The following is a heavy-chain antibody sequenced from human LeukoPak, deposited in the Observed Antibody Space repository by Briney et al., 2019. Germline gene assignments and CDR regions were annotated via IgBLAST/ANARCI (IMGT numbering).Heavy chain of an antibody. CDR3: ATFRLAVWEKNRDILTGRSQPVALDY. J-gene: IGHJ4*02. V-gene: IGHV1-24*01. D-gene: IGHD3-9*01. CDR1: GYTLTELS. Sequence: ASVKVSCKVSGYTLTELSMHWVRQAPGKGLEWMGGFDPEDGETIYAQKFQGRVTMTEDTSTDAAYMELSSLRSEDTAVYYCATFRLAVWEKNRDILTGRSQPVALDYWGQRTLVTVSS. CDR2: FDPEDGET.